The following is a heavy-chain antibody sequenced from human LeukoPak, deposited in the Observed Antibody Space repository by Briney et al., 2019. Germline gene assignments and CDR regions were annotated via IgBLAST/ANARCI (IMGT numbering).Heavy chain of an antibody. Sequence: GGSLRLSWAAPGFTFSSYTMNWVRKPPGKGLEWVSNIGTSSTTIYYADSVKGRFTISRDNAKNSLYLQMNSLRADDTAVYCCARFAAGGSYYYYMDVWGKGTTVTVSS. D-gene: IGHD6-25*01. CDR2: IGTSSTTI. J-gene: IGHJ6*03. CDR1: GFTFSSYT. V-gene: IGHV3-48*01. CDR3: ARFAAGGSYYYYMDV.